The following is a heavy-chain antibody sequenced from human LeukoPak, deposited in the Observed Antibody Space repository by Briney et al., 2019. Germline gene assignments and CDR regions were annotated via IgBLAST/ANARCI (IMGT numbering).Heavy chain of an antibody. CDR3: TRGGGDWTGRDAFDI. V-gene: IGHV3-49*04. CDR2: IRSKAYGGTT. CDR1: GFTFCDYA. J-gene: IGHJ3*02. Sequence: GGSLRLSCTASGFTFCDYAMSWVRQAPGKGLEWVGFIRSKAYGGTTEYAASVKGRFTISRDDSKSIAYLQMNSLKTEDTAVYYCTRGGGDWTGRDAFDIWGQGTMVTVSS. D-gene: IGHD2-21*02.